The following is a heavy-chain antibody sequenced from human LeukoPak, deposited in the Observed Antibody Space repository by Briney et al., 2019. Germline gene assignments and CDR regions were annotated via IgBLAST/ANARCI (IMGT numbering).Heavy chain of an antibody. CDR3: AKPEYYGSGSYYTLPFYYYYYMDV. J-gene: IGHJ6*03. D-gene: IGHD3-10*01. CDR1: GFTFSSYG. V-gene: IGHV3-23*01. CDR2: ISGSGGST. Sequence: GGSLRLSCAASGFTFSSYGMSWVRQAPGKGLEWVSAISGSGGSTYYADSVKGRFTISRDNSKNTLYLQMNSLRAEDTAVYYCAKPEYYGSGSYYTLPFYYYYYMDVWGKGTTVTVSS.